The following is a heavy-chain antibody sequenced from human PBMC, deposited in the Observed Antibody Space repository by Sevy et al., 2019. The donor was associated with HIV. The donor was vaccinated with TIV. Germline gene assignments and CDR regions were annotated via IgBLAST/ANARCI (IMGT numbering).Heavy chain of an antibody. J-gene: IGHJ4*02. D-gene: IGHD1-26*01. Sequence: GESLKISCAASGFTFSSHAMSCVRQAPGKELEWVSAIIKSGHRTYYADSVKGRFTISRDNSKNTLYLQMNSLRAEDTAVYYCAKDQPGSGWAFDYWGQGTLVTVSS. CDR3: AKDQPGSGWAFDY. V-gene: IGHV3-23*01. CDR1: GFTFSSHA. CDR2: IIKSGHRT.